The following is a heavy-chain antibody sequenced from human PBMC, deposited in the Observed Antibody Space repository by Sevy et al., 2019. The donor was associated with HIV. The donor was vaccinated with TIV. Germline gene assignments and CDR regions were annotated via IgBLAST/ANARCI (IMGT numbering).Heavy chain of an antibody. CDR3: TTISMVRGVIKGMV. Sequence: GGSLRLSCAASGFTFSNAWMSWVRQAPGKGLEWVGRIKSKTDGGTTDYAAPVKGRFTISRDDSKNTLYLQMNSLKTEDTAVYYCTTISMVRGVIKGMVWGQGTLVTVSS. J-gene: IGHJ4*02. CDR1: GFTFSNAW. D-gene: IGHD3-10*01. V-gene: IGHV3-15*01. CDR2: IKSKTDGGTT.